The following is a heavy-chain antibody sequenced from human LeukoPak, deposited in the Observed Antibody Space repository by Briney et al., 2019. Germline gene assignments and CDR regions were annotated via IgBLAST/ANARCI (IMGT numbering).Heavy chain of an antibody. CDR3: ARVPPYDFWSGYFDY. D-gene: IGHD3-3*01. J-gene: IGHJ4*02. V-gene: IGHV4-30-4*08. CDR1: GGSISSGDYY. Sequence: PSQTLSLTCTVSGGSISSGDYYWSWIRQPPGKGLEWIGYIYYSGSTYYNPSLKSRVTISVDTSKNQFSLKLSSGTAADTAVYYCARVPPYDFWSGYFDYWGQGTLVTVSS. CDR2: IYYSGST.